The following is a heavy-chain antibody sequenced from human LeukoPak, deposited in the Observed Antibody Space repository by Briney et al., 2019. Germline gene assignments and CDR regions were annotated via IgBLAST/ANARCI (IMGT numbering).Heavy chain of an antibody. J-gene: IGHJ4*02. CDR1: GFTFSSYA. CDR3: AKDHVVGAAFGLWGSGRFDY. CDR2: ITSDGSYT. D-gene: IGHD1-26*01. Sequence: GGSLRLSCAASGFTFSSYAMSWVRQAPGKGLEWVSAITSDGSYTYFADSVKGRFTISRDNSKNTLYLQMNSLRAEDTAVYYCAKDHVVGAAFGLWGSGRFDYWGQGTLVTVSS. V-gene: IGHV3-23*01.